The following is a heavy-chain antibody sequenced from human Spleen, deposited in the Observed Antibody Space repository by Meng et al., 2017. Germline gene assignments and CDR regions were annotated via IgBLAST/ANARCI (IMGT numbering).Heavy chain of an antibody. J-gene: IGHJ6*02. V-gene: IGHV3-11*04. CDR3: ARRGYGDYYYYYGMDV. CDR2: ISSSGSTI. D-gene: IGHD4-17*01. Sequence: GGSLRLSCAASGFTFSDYYMSWIRQAPGKGLEWVSYISSSGSTIYYADSVKGRFTISRDNAKNSLYLQMNSLRAEDTAVYYCARRGYGDYYYYYGMDVWGQGTTVTVSS. CDR1: GFTFSDYY.